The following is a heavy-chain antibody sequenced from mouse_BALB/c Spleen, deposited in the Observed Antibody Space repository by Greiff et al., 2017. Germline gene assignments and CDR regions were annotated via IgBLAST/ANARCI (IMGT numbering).Heavy chain of an antibody. CDR1: GFSFTSYG. CDR3: ARKDGNYVWYFDV. CDR2: IWSGGST. D-gene: IGHD2-1*01. Sequence: QVQLQQSGPGLVQPSQSLSITCTASGFSFTSYGVHWVRQSPGKGLEWLGVIWSGGSTDYNAAFISRLSISKDNSKSQVFFKMNSLQADDTAIYYCARKDGNYVWYFDVWGAGTTVTVSS. V-gene: IGHV2-4-1*01. J-gene: IGHJ1*01.